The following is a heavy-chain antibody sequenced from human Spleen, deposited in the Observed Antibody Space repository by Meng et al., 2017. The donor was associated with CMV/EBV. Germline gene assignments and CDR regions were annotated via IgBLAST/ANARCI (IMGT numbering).Heavy chain of an antibody. D-gene: IGHD3-10*01. CDR1: GGSISSTNW. Sequence: SLTCAGSGGSISSTNWWTWVRQPPGKGLEWIGEIYHSGSTDYNPSLKSRVTISVDKSKNQFSLKLSSATAADTAVYYCASLITRRDYWGQGTLVTVSS. J-gene: IGHJ4*02. CDR2: IYHSGST. V-gene: IGHV4-4*02. CDR3: ASLITRRDY.